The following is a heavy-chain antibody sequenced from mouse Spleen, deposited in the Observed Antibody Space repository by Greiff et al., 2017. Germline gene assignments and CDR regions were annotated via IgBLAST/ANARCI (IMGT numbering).Heavy chain of an antibody. D-gene: IGHD3-2*01. CDR1: GYTFTSYW. J-gene: IGHJ3*01. Sequence: VKLVESGAELAKPGASVKLSCKASGYTFTSYWMHWVKQRPGQGLEWIGYINPSSGYTKYNQKFKDKATLTADKSSSTAYMQLSSLTYEDSAVYYCAGSLTARATWFAYWGQGTLVTVSA. CDR2: INPSSGYT. V-gene: IGHV1-7*01. CDR3: AGSLTARATWFAY.